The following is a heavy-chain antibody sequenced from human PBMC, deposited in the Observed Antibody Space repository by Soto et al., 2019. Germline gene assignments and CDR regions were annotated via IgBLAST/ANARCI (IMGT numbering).Heavy chain of an antibody. CDR3: ARSNRANYYYYGMDV. D-gene: IGHD3-16*02. J-gene: IGHJ6*02. V-gene: IGHV1-2*04. CDR2: INPNSGGT. Sequence: QVQLVQSGAEVKKPGASVKVSCKASGYTFTGYFMHWVRQAPGHGLEWMGWINPNSGGTNYAQKFQDWVTMTRDTSISTAYIELSRLRSDDTAVYYCARSNRANYYYYGMDVWGQGTTVTVSS. CDR1: GYTFTGYF.